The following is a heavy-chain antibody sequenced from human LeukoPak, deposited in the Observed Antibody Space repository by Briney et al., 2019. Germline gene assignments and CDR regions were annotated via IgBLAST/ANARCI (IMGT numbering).Heavy chain of an antibody. CDR2: ITPNSGGT. J-gene: IGHJ4*02. V-gene: IGHV1-2*02. CDR3: ARPSDNWNDRGNYY. CDR1: AYTFTGYY. D-gene: IGHD1-1*01. Sequence: ASVKVSCKASAYTFTGYYMHWVRQAPGQGLEWMGWITPNSGGTNYAQKFQGRVTMTWDTSISTAYMELSRLRSDDTAVYYCARPSDNWNDRGNYYWGQGTLVTVSS.